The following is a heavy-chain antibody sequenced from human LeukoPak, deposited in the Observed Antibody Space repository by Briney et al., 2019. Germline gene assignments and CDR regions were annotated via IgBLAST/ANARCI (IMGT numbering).Heavy chain of an antibody. Sequence: GGSLRLSCAASGFTFSSYEMNWVRQAPGKGLEWVSYISSSGDTIYYADSVKGRFTISRDNAKNSLYLQMNSLRADDTAVYYCARDFTGYSGSFLDYWGQGTRVIVSS. CDR1: GFTFSSYE. CDR2: ISSSGDTI. J-gene: IGHJ4*02. D-gene: IGHD1-26*01. CDR3: ARDFTGYSGSFLDY. V-gene: IGHV3-48*03.